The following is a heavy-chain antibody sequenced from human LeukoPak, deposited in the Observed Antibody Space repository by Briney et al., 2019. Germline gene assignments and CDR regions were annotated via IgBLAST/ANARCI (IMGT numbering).Heavy chain of an antibody. V-gene: IGHV3-73*01. D-gene: IGHD6-13*01. Sequence: GGSLRLSCAASGFTFSGSAMHWVRQASGKGLEWVGRIRSKANSYATAYAASVKGRFTISRDDSKNTAYLQMNSLKTEDTAVYYCTRPYSSSWSGENAFDIWGQGTMVTVSS. J-gene: IGHJ3*02. CDR2: IRSKANSYAT. CDR3: TRPYSSSWSGENAFDI. CDR1: GFTFSGSA.